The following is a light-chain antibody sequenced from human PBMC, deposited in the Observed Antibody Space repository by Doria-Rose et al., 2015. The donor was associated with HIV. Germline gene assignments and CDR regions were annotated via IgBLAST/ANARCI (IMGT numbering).Light chain of an antibody. CDR2: AAS. CDR1: QDINTY. V-gene: IGKV1-16*02. Sequence: TITCRASQDINTYFAWFQQTPGKAPKSLIYAASSLQSGVPSKFRGSGSETDFTLTITSLQPEDFATYYCQQYKSYPITFGQGTRLEIK. J-gene: IGKJ5*01. CDR3: QQYKSYPIT.